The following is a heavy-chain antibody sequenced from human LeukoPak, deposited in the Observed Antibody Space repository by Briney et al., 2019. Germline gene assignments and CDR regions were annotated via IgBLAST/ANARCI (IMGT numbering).Heavy chain of an antibody. D-gene: IGHD2-2*01. J-gene: IGHJ4*02. Sequence: PSETLSLTCAVYGGSFSGYYWSWIRQPPGKGLEWIGEINHSGSTNYNPSLKSRVTISVDTSKNQFSLKLSSVTAADTAVYYCARRGVVVPAATDFDYWGQGTLVTASS. CDR1: GGSFSGYY. CDR3: ARRGVVVPAATDFDY. CDR2: INHSGST. V-gene: IGHV4-34*01.